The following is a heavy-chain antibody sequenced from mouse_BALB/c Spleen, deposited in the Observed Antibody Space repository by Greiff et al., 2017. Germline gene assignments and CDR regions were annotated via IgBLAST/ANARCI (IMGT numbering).Heavy chain of an antibody. CDR2: ISSGGSYT. V-gene: IGHV5-9-4*01. Sequence: EVQGVESGGGLVKPGGSLKLSCAASGFTFSSYAMSWVRQSPEKRLEWVAEISSGGSYTYYPDTVTGRFTISRDNAKNTLYLEMSSLRSEDTAMYYCARDRGYDYDYYYAMDYWGQGTSVTVSS. CDR3: ARDRGYDYDYYYAMDY. D-gene: IGHD2-4*01. J-gene: IGHJ4*01. CDR1: GFTFSSYA.